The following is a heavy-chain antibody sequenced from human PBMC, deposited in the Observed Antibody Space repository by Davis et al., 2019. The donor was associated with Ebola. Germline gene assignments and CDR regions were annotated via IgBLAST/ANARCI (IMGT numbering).Heavy chain of an antibody. D-gene: IGHD4-17*01. CDR1: GGSFSGYF. V-gene: IGHV4-34*01. J-gene: IGHJ5*02. CDR3: AGTTLTSVSDSGLGYNYFAP. CDR2: IDRGGCT. Sequence: MPGGSLRLSCGVYGGSFSGYFWSWIRQSPGKGLEWLGDIDRGGCTNYNTTLKNRLTIALDTSKNHFSLRLESMAAADTAVYYCAGTTLTSVSDSGLGYNYFAPWGQGTLVTVSS.